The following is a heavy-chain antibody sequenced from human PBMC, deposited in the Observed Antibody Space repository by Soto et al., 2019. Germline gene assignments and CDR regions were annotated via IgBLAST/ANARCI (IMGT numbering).Heavy chain of an antibody. CDR1: GGSFSGYY. Sequence: QVQLQQWGAGLLKPSETLSLTCAVYGGSFSGYYWSWIRQPPGKGLEWIGEINHSGSTNYNPSLKCRVTISVDTSKNQFSLKLSSVTAADTAVYYCAREKPYSSSWYHDYWGQGTLVTVSS. D-gene: IGHD6-13*01. J-gene: IGHJ4*02. CDR3: AREKPYSSSWYHDY. V-gene: IGHV4-34*01. CDR2: INHSGST.